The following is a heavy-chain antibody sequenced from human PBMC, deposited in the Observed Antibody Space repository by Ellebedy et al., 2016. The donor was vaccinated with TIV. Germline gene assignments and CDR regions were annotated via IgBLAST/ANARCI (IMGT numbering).Heavy chain of an antibody. V-gene: IGHV3-74*01. CDR2: INSDGSST. CDR1: GFTFSSYW. Sequence: GESLKISCAASGFTFSSYWMHWVRQAPGKGLVWVSRINSDGSSTSYADSVKGRFTISRDNAKNTLYLQMNSLIAEDTALYYCARGDRAGTTRLVDYWGQGTLVTVSS. J-gene: IGHJ4*02. CDR3: ARGDRAGTTRLVDY. D-gene: IGHD1-7*01.